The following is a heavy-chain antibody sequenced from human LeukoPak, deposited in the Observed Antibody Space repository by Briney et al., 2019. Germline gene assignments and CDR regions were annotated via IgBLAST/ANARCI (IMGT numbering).Heavy chain of an antibody. CDR3: ARIRYFDWLLYGWFDP. CDR1: GGSISSGGYY. Sequence: SETLSLTCTVSGGSISSGGYYWSWIRQHPGKGLEWIGYIYYSGSTYYNPSLESRVTISVDTSKNQFSLKLSSVTAADTAVYYCARIRYFDWLLYGWFDPWGQGTLVTVSS. J-gene: IGHJ5*02. CDR2: IYYSGST. V-gene: IGHV4-31*03. D-gene: IGHD3-9*01.